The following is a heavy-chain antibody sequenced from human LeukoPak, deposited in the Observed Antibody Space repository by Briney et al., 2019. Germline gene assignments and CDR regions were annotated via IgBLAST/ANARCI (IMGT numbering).Heavy chain of an antibody. J-gene: IGHJ6*03. CDR3: ARGRKKGSGSRYGGYYYYYMDV. CDR2: IIPIFGTA. D-gene: IGHD3-10*01. V-gene: IGHV1-69*13. Sequence: SVKVSCKASGGTFSSYAISWVRQAPGQGLEWMGGIIPIFGTAKYAQKFQGRVTITADESTSTAYMELSSLRSEDTAVYYCARGRKKGSGSRYGGYYYYYMDVWGKGTTVTISS. CDR1: GGTFSSYA.